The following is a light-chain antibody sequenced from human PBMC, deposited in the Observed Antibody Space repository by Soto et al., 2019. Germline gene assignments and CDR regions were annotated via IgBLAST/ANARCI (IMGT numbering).Light chain of an antibody. J-gene: IGLJ2*01. CDR2: LNSDGSH. Sequence: QLVLTQSPSASASLGASVKLTCTLSSGHSSYTIAWHQQQPEKGPRYLMKLNSDGSHSKGDGIPDRFSASSSGAERDLTISSLPAEDEADYYCQTWGTGIQVFGGGTKLTVL. CDR1: SGHSSYT. V-gene: IGLV4-69*01. CDR3: QTWGTGIQV.